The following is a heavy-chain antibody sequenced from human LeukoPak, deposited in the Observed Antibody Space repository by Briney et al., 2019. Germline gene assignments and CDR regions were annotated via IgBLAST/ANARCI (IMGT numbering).Heavy chain of an antibody. J-gene: IGHJ4*02. D-gene: IGHD3-22*01. V-gene: IGHV3-23*01. CDR3: AKSSYYYDSTVIYYCDQ. CDR2: ISGSGGST. Sequence: GGSLRLSCAASGFTSSSYAMSWVRQAPGKGLEWVSAISGSGGSTYYADSVKGRFTISRDNSKNTLYLQMNSLRAEDTAVYYCAKSSYYYDSTVIYYCDQWGQGNLVTVSS. CDR1: GFTSSSYA.